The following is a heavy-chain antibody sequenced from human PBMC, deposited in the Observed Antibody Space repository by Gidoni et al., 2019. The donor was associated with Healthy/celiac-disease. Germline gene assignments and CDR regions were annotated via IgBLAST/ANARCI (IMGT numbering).Heavy chain of an antibody. J-gene: IGHJ3*02. CDR1: GGTFSSYA. Sequence: QVQLVQSGAEVKKPGSSVKVSCKASGGTFSSYAISWVRQAPGQGLEWMGGIIPIFGTANYAQKFQGRVTITADESTSTAYMELSSLRSEDTAVYYCARGGVEYCSSTSCTYMGAFDIWGQGTMVTVSS. V-gene: IGHV1-69*01. CDR3: ARGGVEYCSSTSCTYMGAFDI. D-gene: IGHD2-2*01. CDR2: IIPIFGTA.